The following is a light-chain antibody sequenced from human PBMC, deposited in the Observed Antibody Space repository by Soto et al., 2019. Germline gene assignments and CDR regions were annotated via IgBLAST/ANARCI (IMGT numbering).Light chain of an antibody. CDR1: QSVTVNS. V-gene: IGKV3-20*01. Sequence: EILLTQSPSTLSLSPGEGVTLSCRASQSVTVNSLAWYQQKPGQAPGLLIYAASTRAAAVPDRFTGSGSGTDFALTISRLEPEDFSVYYCQQYGDSPLTSGPGTKVDIK. J-gene: IGKJ3*01. CDR3: QQYGDSPLT. CDR2: AAS.